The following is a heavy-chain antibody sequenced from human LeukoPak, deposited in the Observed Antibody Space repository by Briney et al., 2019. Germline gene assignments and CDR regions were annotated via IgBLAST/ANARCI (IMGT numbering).Heavy chain of an antibody. CDR2: ISYDGSNK. D-gene: IGHD3-10*01. Sequence: GGSLRLSCAASGFTFSSYAMHWVRQAPGKGLEWVAVISYDGSNKYYADSVKGRFTISRDNSKNTLYLQMNSLRAEDTAMYYCAKARLWFGEFSFDYWGQGTLVTVSS. CDR1: GFTFSSYA. CDR3: AKARLWFGEFSFDY. V-gene: IGHV3-30-3*01. J-gene: IGHJ4*02.